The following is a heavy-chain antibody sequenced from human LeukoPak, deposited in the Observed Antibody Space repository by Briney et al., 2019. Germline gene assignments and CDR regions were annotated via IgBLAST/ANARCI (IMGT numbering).Heavy chain of an antibody. V-gene: IGHV4-4*07. J-gene: IGHJ4*02. CDR1: GGSISSYY. CDR3: ARGPNSIAAAIDS. D-gene: IGHD6-13*01. CDR2: IYTSGST. Sequence: PSETLSLTCTVSGGSISSYYWSLIRQPAGKGLEWIGRIYTSGSTNYNPSLKSRVTMTVDTSKNQFSLKLSSVTAADTAVYYCARGPNSIAAAIDSWGQGTLVTVSS.